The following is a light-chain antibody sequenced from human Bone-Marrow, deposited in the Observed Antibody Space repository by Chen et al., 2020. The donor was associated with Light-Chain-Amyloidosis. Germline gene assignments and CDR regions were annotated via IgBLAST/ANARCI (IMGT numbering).Light chain of an antibody. CDR2: WAS. V-gene: IGKV4-1*01. J-gene: IGKJ2*01. Sequence: DIVMTQSPDSLAVSLGERATINCKSSQSVLYSSNNKNYLAWYQQKPGQPPKLLIYWASTRESGLPDRFSGSGSGTDFPLTISSLQAEDVAVYYCQQYYSTPYTFGQGTKLEIK. CDR3: QQYYSTPYT. CDR1: QSVLYSSNNKNY.